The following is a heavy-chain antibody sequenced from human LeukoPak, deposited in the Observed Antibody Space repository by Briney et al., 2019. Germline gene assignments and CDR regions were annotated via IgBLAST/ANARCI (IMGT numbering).Heavy chain of an antibody. J-gene: IGHJ3*02. CDR1: GYTFTGYY. V-gene: IGHV1-2*02. CDR2: INPNSGGT. D-gene: IGHD3-9*01. Sequence: ASVKVSCKASGYTFTGYYMHWVRQAPGQGLEWMGWINPNSGGTNYAQKFQGRVTMTRDTSISTAYMELSRLRSDDTAVYYCARDGTSILRYFDWSHPWDAFDIWGQGTMVTVSS. CDR3: ARDGTSILRYFDWSHPWDAFDI.